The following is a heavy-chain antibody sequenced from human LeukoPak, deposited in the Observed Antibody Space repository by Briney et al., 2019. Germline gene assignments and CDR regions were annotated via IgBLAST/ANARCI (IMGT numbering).Heavy chain of an antibody. J-gene: IGHJ5*02. D-gene: IGHD3-3*01. CDR3: ARESDFDFWSGYIWFDR. V-gene: IGHV1-2*02. CDR2: INPNSGGT. CDR1: GYTFTGYY. Sequence: ASVKVSCKASGYTFTGYYMHWVRQAPGQGLEWMGWINPNSGGTNYAQKFQGRVTMTRDTSISAAYMELSRLRSDDTAVYYCARESDFDFWSGYIWFDRWGQGTLVTVSS.